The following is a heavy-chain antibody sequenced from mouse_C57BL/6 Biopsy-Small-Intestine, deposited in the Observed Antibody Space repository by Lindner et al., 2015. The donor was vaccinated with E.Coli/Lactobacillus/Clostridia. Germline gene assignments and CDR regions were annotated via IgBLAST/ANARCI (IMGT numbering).Heavy chain of an antibody. Sequence: VQLQESGPELVKPGASVKISCKASGYSFTDYNMNWVKQSNGKSLEWIGVINPNYGATTYNQKFKDKATLTVDQSSSTVYMQFNSLTSEDSAVYYCARHYAEGFVYWGQGTLVTVSA. J-gene: IGHJ3*01. D-gene: IGHD1-1*01. CDR3: ARHYAEGFVY. CDR2: INPNYGAT. V-gene: IGHV1-39*01. CDR1: GYSFTDYN.